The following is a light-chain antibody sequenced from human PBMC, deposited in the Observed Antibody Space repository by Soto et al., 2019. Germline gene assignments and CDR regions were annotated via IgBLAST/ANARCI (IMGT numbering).Light chain of an antibody. CDR2: KAS. J-gene: IGKJ1*01. Sequence: DIQMTQSPSTLSASVGDRVTITYRASQSIVNWLAWYQQKPGKAPKLLISKASSLESGVPSKFSGSGSGTEFTLTISSLQPDDFATYYCQQYNSYPWTFGQGTKVEIK. CDR1: QSIVNW. CDR3: QQYNSYPWT. V-gene: IGKV1-5*03.